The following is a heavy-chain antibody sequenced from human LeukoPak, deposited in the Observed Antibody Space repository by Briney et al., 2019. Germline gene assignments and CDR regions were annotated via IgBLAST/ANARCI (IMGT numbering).Heavy chain of an antibody. J-gene: IGHJ3*02. CDR2: IYYSGST. V-gene: IGHV4-39*01. Sequence: SETLSLTCIVSGGSISSTSYYWGWIRQPPGKGLEWIGNIYYSGSTYYNPSLKSRVTISVDTSKNQFSLKLSSVTAADTAVYYCARQRGVDAFDIWGQGTMVTVSS. CDR1: GGSISSTSYY. D-gene: IGHD3-10*01. CDR3: ARQRGVDAFDI.